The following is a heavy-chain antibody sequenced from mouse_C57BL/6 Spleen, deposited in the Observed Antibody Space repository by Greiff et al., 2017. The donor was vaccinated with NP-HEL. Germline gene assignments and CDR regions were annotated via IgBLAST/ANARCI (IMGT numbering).Heavy chain of an antibody. CDR2: IDPETGGT. V-gene: IGHV1-15*01. Sequence: QVQLQQPGAELVKPGASVKLSCKASGYTFTDYEMHWVKQTPVHGLEWIGAIDPETGGTSYNQKFKGKAILTADKSSSTAYMELRSLTSEDSAVYYCTRWEYYGSSQPFWFAYWGQWTLVTVSA. D-gene: IGHD1-1*01. J-gene: IGHJ3*01. CDR3: TRWEYYGSSQPFWFAY. CDR1: GYTFTDYE.